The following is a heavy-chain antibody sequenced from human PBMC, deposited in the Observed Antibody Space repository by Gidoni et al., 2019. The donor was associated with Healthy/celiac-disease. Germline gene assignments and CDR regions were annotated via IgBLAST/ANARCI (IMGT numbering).Heavy chain of an antibody. CDR2: ISGRGGST. J-gene: IGHJ4*02. D-gene: IGHD1-7*01. CDR3: AKIYVGVRLELLGYFDD. CDR1: GFPFSSYA. Sequence: EVQLVESGGGLVQPGGSLRLSCAASGFPFSSYAMGWVRQAPGQGLEWVSAISGRGGSTYYADSGKGRFTISRDNSKNTLYLQMNSLRAEDTDVYYCAKIYVGVRLELLGYFDDWGQGTLVTVSS. V-gene: IGHV3-23*04.